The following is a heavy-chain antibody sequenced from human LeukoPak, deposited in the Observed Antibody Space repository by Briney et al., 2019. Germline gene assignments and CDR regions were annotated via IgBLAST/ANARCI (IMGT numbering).Heavy chain of an antibody. V-gene: IGHV4-34*01. CDR1: GGSFSGYY. Sequence: PSETLSLTCAVYGGSFSGYYWSWIRQPPGKGLEWIGEINHSGSTNYNPSLKSRVTISVDTSKNQFSLKLSSVTAADTAVYYCASGGTMVRGAIIPFDYWGQGTLVTVSS. CDR2: INHSGST. J-gene: IGHJ4*02. CDR3: ASGGTMVRGAIIPFDY. D-gene: IGHD3-10*01.